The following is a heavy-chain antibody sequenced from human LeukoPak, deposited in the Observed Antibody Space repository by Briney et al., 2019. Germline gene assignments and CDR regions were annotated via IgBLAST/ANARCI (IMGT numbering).Heavy chain of an antibody. CDR1: GFTFSTYA. V-gene: IGHV3-23*01. CDR2: ISDGGSDT. J-gene: IGHJ4*02. Sequence: GGSLRLSCAASGFTFSTYAMSWVRQAPGKGLAWVSTISDGGSDTHYADSVKGRFTISRDDSKNTLYLQMNSLRAEDTAVYYCAKALYGDYGGDYWGQGTLVTVSS. D-gene: IGHD4-17*01. CDR3: AKALYGDYGGDY.